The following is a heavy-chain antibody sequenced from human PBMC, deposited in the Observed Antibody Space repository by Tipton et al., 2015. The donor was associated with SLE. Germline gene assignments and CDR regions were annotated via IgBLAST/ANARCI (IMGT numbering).Heavy chain of an antibody. V-gene: IGHV3-23*01. CDR3: ARDPAAYYYYGMDV. J-gene: IGHJ6*02. CDR1: GVIFSTLA. CDR2: IRGSGGST. Sequence: SLRLSCAASGVIFSTLAMSWVRQAPGKGLEWVSGIRGSGGSTYYADSVKGRFTVSRDNAKNTVYLQMNSLRAEDTAVYYCARDPAAYYYYGMDVWGQGTTVTVSS.